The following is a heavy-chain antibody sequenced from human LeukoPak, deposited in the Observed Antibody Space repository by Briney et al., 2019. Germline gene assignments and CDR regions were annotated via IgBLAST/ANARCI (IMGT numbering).Heavy chain of an antibody. V-gene: IGHV3-11*06. Sequence: GGSLRLSWAASGFTFSDYYMSWIGQAPGKGLEWVSYISSSSSYTNYADSVKGRCTISRDNAKNSLYLQMNSLRAEDTAVYYCARCQTIAAAGPVDYWGQGTLVTVSS. J-gene: IGHJ4*02. D-gene: IGHD6-13*01. CDR1: GFTFSDYY. CDR2: ISSSSSYT. CDR3: ARCQTIAAAGPVDY.